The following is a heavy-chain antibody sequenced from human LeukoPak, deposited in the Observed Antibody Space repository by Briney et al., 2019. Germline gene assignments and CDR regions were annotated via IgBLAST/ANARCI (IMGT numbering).Heavy chain of an antibody. D-gene: IGHD3-22*01. V-gene: IGHV3-74*01. CDR3: ARDGSNYDSSGYPLGVGMDV. J-gene: IGHJ6*02. Sequence: GSLRLSCASSGFTFSSYWMHWVRQAPGKGLVWVSRINSDGSSTSYADSVKGRFTISRDNAKNTLYLQMNSLRAEDTAVYYCARDGSNYDSSGYPLGVGMDVWGQGTTVTVSS. CDR2: INSDGSST. CDR1: GFTFSSYW.